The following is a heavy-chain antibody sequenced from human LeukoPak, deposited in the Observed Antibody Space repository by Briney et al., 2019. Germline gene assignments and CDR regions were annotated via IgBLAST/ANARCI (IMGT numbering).Heavy chain of an antibody. D-gene: IGHD2/OR15-2a*01. J-gene: IGHJ4*02. CDR2: INHSGST. V-gene: IGHV4-34*01. CDR3: ARGITTYSPTYFDY. CDR1: GGSFSGYY. Sequence: PSETLSLTCAVYGGSFSGYYWSWIRQPPGKGLEWIGEINHSGSTNYNPSLKSRVTISVDTSKNQFSLKLSSVTAADTAVYYCARGITTYSPTYFDYWGQGTLVTVSS.